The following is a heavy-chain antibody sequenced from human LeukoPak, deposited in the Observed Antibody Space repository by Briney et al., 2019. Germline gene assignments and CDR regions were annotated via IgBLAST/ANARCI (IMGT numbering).Heavy chain of an antibody. CDR2: ISYDGSNE. J-gene: IGHJ4*02. CDR3: ARVGYYASGPFSYFDY. CDR1: GFTFSGYA. Sequence: GGSLRLSCAASGFTFSGYAMHWVRQAPGKGLEWVAVISYDGSNEYYADSVKGRFTISRDNSKNTPYLQMNSLSVEDTAVYYCARVGYYASGPFSYFDYWGQGTLVTVSS. D-gene: IGHD3-10*01. V-gene: IGHV3-30-3*01.